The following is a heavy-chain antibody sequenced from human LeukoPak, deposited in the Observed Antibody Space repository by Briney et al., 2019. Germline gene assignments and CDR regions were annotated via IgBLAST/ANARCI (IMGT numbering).Heavy chain of an antibody. CDR1: GGSISSYY. CDR3: ARIAAAGTHDY. Sequence: SETLSLTCTVSGGSISSYYWSWIRQPPGKGLEWIGYIYYSGSTNYNPSLKSRVTISVDTSKNQFSLKLSSVTAADTAVYYCARIAAAGTHDYWGQGTLDTVSS. D-gene: IGHD6-13*01. CDR2: IYYSGST. J-gene: IGHJ4*02. V-gene: IGHV4-59*01.